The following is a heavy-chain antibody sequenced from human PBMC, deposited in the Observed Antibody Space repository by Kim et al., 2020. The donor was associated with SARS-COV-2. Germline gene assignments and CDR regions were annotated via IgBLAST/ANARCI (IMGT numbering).Heavy chain of an antibody. D-gene: IGHD3-22*01. J-gene: IGHJ4*02. CDR2: IKSKTDGGTT. Sequence: GGSLRLSCAASGFTFSNAWMSWVRQAPGKGLEWVGRIKSKTDGGTTDYAAPVKGRFTISRDDSKNTLYLQMNSLKTEDTAVYYCTTTYYDSSGYYYGGDYWGQGTLVTVSS. V-gene: IGHV3-15*01. CDR1: GFTFSNAW. CDR3: TTTYYDSSGYYYGGDY.